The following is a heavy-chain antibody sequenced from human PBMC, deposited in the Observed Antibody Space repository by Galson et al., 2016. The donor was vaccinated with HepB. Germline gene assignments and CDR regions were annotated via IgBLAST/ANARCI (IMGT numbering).Heavy chain of an antibody. J-gene: IGHJ1*01. CDR2: VNQDGSEE. Sequence: SLRLSCATSRFAFTTFWMNWVRQTPENGLEWVANVNQDGSEEYYVDSVRGRFTISRDNAENSLHLQMNSLRAEDTAVYYCAASVVAAGGTRYFQYWGQGTLVTVSS. CDR1: RFAFTTFW. D-gene: IGHD2-15*01. V-gene: IGHV3-7*03. CDR3: AASVVAAGGTRYFQY.